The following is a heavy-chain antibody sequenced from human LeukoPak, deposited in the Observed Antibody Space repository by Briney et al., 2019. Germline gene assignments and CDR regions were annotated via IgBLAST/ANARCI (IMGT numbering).Heavy chain of an antibody. D-gene: IGHD3-10*01. J-gene: IGHJ6*03. CDR2: IYYSGST. CDR1: GGSISSYY. V-gene: IGHV4-59*08. Sequence: SETLSLTCTVSGGSISSYYWSWIRQPPGKGLEWIGYIYYSGSTNYNPSLKSRVTISVDSSKNQFSLKLSSVTAADTAVYYCARHNYYGSGSYYYYMDVWGKGTTVTISS. CDR3: ARHNYYGSGSYYYYMDV.